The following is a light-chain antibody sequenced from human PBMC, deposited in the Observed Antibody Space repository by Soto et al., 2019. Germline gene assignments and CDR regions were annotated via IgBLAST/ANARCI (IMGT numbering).Light chain of an antibody. Sequence: QSVQTQPASVSGSPGQSITISCTRTNSDLGSFNFVSWYQQHPGKAPKVIIYEFAKRPSGISDRFSGSKSGNTASLTISGLQVEDEADYYCCPDAGISTYFFGTGTKVTVL. CDR2: EFA. V-gene: IGLV2-23*02. CDR1: NSDLGSFNF. J-gene: IGLJ1*01. CDR3: CPDAGISTYF.